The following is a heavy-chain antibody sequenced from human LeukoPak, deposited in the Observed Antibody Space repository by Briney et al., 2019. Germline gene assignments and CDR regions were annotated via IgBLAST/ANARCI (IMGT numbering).Heavy chain of an antibody. J-gene: IGHJ4*02. CDR2: IIPIFGTA. V-gene: IGHV1-69*13. CDR3: ARETREAVTDY. CDR1: GGTFSSYA. D-gene: IGHD1-26*01. Sequence: GASVKVSCKASGGTFSSYAISWVRQAPGQGLEWMGGIIPIFGTANYAQKFQGRVTVTADESTSTAYMELSSLRSEDTAVYYCARETREAVTDYWGQGTLVTVSS.